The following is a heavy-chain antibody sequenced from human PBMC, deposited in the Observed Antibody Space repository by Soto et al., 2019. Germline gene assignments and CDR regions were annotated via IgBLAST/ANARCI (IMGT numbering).Heavy chain of an antibody. Sequence: QVQLVESGGGVVQPGRSLRLSCAASGFTFSSYAMHWVRQAPGKGLEWVAVISYDGSNKYYADSVKGRFTISRDNSKNTLYLQMSSLRGEDTAVYYCARDPGGSDFAEGTYYFDYWGQGTLVTVSS. J-gene: IGHJ4*02. CDR3: ARDPGGSDFAEGTYYFDY. CDR1: GFTFSSYA. D-gene: IGHD3-16*01. CDR2: ISYDGSNK. V-gene: IGHV3-30-3*01.